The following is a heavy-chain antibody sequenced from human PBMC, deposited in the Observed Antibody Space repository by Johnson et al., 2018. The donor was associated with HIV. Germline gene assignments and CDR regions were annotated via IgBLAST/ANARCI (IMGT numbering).Heavy chain of an antibody. D-gene: IGHD2-21*01. CDR3: ARDGYSGGFDI. CDR2: IRTKPNTYAT. CDR1: GFSFSGSA. V-gene: IGHV3-73*02. Sequence: VQLVESGGGLVQPGGSLKLSCAASGFSFSGSAVHWVRQASGKGLEWLGRIRTKPNTYATSYGASVKGRFTISRDDSKNSLYLQMNSLKIEDTAVYYCARDGYSGGFDIWGQGTMVTVSP. J-gene: IGHJ3*02.